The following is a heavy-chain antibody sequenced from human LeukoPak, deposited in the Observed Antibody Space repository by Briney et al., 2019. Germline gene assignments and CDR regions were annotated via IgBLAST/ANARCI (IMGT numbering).Heavy chain of an antibody. Sequence: GGPLRLSCAASGFTFSNYAMTWVRQAPGKGLEWVSAISGSGPDTYYVDSVKGRFTISRDNSMYTLYLQMNSLRAEDTALYFCARLGAVCSSSSCYATYWGQGTLVTVSS. D-gene: IGHD2-2*01. CDR2: ISGSGPDT. V-gene: IGHV3-23*01. CDR1: GFTFSNYA. CDR3: ARLGAVCSSSSCYATY. J-gene: IGHJ4*02.